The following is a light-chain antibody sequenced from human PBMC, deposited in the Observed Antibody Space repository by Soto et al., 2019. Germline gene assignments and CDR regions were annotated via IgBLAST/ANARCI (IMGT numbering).Light chain of an antibody. CDR1: QSVNSN. CDR2: DAS. CDR3: QQYNNWPPMA. Sequence: EIVMTQSPATLSVSPGERATLSCRASQSVNSNLAWYQQKPGQAPRLLIYDASTRATGIPARFSGSGSGTEFTLTISSLQSEDFVVYYCQQYNNWPPMAFGQGTKVEIK. V-gene: IGKV3-15*01. J-gene: IGKJ1*01.